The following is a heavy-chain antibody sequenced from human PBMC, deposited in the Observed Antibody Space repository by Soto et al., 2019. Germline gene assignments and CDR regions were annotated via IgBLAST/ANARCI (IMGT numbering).Heavy chain of an antibody. CDR1: GGSVNSYY. CDR3: ASKATHFSFDY. CDR2: IFYSGGT. V-gene: IGHV4-59*02. Sequence: PSETLSLTCTVSGGSVNSYYWSWIRQPPGKGLEWIGYIFYSGGTKSNPSLKSRVTMSVDMSKNQFSLRLTSVTAADTAVYYCASKATHFSFDYWGPGTLVTVSS. J-gene: IGHJ4*02.